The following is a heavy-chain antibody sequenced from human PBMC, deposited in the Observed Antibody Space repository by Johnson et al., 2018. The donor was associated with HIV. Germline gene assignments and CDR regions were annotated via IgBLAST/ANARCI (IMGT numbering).Heavy chain of an antibody. D-gene: IGHD3-10*01. CDR2: IYSGGKT. J-gene: IGHJ3*02. Sequence: VQLVESGGGVVQPGRSLRLSCAASGFTVSSNYMSWVRQAPGKGLEWVSVIYSGGKTYYADSVKGRFTISRDNSKNTLYLQMNSLRAEDTAVYYCARGTITLIRGVIGFDIWGQGTMVTVSS. V-gene: IGHV3-53*04. CDR1: GFTVSSNY. CDR3: ARGTITLIRGVIGFDI.